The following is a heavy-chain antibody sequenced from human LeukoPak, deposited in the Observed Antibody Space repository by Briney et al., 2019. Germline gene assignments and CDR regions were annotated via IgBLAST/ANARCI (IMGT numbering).Heavy chain of an antibody. J-gene: IGHJ4*02. CDR2: IYYSGST. CDR1: GGSISSYY. V-gene: IGHV4-59*01. D-gene: IGHD6-13*01. CDR3: ARHGSSSWAFDY. Sequence: SETLSLTCTVPGGSISSYYWSWIRQPPGKGLEWIGYIYYSGSTNYNPSFKSRVTISVDTSKNQVSLKLSSVTAADTAVYYCARHGSSSWAFDYWGQGTLVTVSS.